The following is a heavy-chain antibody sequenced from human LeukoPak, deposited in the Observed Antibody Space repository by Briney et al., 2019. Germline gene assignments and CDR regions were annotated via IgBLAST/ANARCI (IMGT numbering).Heavy chain of an antibody. Sequence: PGRTLRLSCAASGFTFSSYAMHWVRQAPGKGLEWVAVISYDGSNTYYADSVKGRFTISRDNSKNTLYLQMNSLRAEDTAVYYCARGAFGSSWYGACDYWGQGTLVTVSS. D-gene: IGHD6-13*01. V-gene: IGHV3-30*04. CDR1: GFTFSSYA. CDR2: ISYDGSNT. CDR3: ARGAFGSSWYGACDY. J-gene: IGHJ4*02.